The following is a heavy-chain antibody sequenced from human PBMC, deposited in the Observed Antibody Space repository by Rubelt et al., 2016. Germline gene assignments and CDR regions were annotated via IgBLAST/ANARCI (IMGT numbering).Heavy chain of an antibody. V-gene: IGHV1-69*04. Sequence: QVQLVQSGAEVKKPGSSVKVSCKASGGTFSSYAISWVRQAPGQGLEWMGRIIPILGIANYAQKFQGRVTITADKSTTTAYMGRSSLRSEDTGVYYCASSLPNLFGIAAREYYYYYGMDVWGQGTTVTVSS. CDR2: IIPILGIA. CDR1: GGTFSSYA. CDR3: ASSLPNLFGIAAREYYYYYGMDV. J-gene: IGHJ6*02. D-gene: IGHD6-6*01.